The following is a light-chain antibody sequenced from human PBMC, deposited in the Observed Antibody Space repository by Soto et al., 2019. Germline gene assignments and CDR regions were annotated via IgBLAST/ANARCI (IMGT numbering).Light chain of an antibody. CDR1: QGISSY. CDR2: AAS. V-gene: IGKV1-8*01. Sequence: AIRMTQSPSSLSASTGDRVTITCRASQGISSYLAWYQQKPGKAPKLLIYAASTLQSGVPSRFSGSGSGTDFTLTISNLQPEDFATYYCQQANSFPIAFGQGTRLEIK. CDR3: QQANSFPIA. J-gene: IGKJ5*01.